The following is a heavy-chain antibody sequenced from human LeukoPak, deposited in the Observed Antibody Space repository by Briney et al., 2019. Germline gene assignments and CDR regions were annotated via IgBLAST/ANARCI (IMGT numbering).Heavy chain of an antibody. J-gene: IGHJ4*02. CDR2: NYPDDSDT. Sequence: GESLKISCKTSGYTFTNYWIGWVRQMPGKGLEWMGINYPDDSDTRYSPSFQRQVTISADKSVNTAYLQWSSLKASDTAIYFCARREYSSSSFHFDSWGQGTRVIVSS. D-gene: IGHD6-6*01. CDR1: GYTFTNYW. CDR3: ARREYSSSSFHFDS. V-gene: IGHV5-51*01.